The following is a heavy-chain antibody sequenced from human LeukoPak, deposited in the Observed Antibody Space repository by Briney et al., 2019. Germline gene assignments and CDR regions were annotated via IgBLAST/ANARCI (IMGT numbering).Heavy chain of an antibody. V-gene: IGHV4-61*02. J-gene: IGHJ5*02. Sequence: SQTLSLTCTVSGGSMTTGNHFWSWIRQPAGKGLEWIGRLSTTGSSNYNPSLKSRVSISLDTSKNQFSLKLSSVTTADTAVYYCARALTRRSGYYNGWFDPWGQGTLVTVSS. CDR2: LSTTGSS. CDR3: ARALTRRSGYYNGWFDP. CDR1: GGSMTTGNHF. D-gene: IGHD3-22*01.